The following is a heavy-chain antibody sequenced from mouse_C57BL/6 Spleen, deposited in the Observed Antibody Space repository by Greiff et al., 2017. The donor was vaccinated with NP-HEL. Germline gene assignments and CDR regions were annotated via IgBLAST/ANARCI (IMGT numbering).Heavy chain of an antibody. D-gene: IGHD1-1*01. CDR2: INPYNGGT. V-gene: IGHV1-19*01. Sequence: EVQLQQSGPVLVKPGASVKMSCKASGYTFTDYYMNWVKQSHGKSLEWIGVINPYNGGTSYNQKFKGKATLTVDKSSSTAYMELNSLTSEDSAVYYCARTGIYTVVATDYAMDYWGQGTSVTVSS. CDR1: GYTFTDYY. J-gene: IGHJ4*01. CDR3: ARTGIYTVVATDYAMDY.